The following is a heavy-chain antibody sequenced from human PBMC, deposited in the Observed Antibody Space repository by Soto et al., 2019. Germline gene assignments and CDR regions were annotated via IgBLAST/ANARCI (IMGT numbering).Heavy chain of an antibody. Sequence: PSETLSLTCAVSGGSISCSNWWSWVRQPPGKGLEWIGEIYHSGSTNYNPSLKSRVTISVDKSKNQFSLKLSSVTAADTAVYYCARGLDSSGIAVAGTSETPGDGMDVWGQGTTVTVSS. D-gene: IGHD6-19*01. CDR1: GGSISCSNW. CDR2: IYHSGST. CDR3: ARGLDSSGIAVAGTSETPGDGMDV. V-gene: IGHV4-4*02. J-gene: IGHJ6*02.